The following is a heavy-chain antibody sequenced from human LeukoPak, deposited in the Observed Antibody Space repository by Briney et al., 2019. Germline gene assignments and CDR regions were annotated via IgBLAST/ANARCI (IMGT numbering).Heavy chain of an antibody. CDR1: GYTFTSYD. CDR2: MNPNSGNT. J-gene: IGHJ4*02. CDR3: ARGQGKYGGNSEKDY. Sequence: ASVKVSCKASGYTFTSYDINWVRQATGQGLEWMGWMNPNSGNTGYAQKFQGRVTMTRNTSISTAYMELSSLRAEDTAVYDCARGQGKYGGNSEKDYWGQGTLVTVSS. V-gene: IGHV1-8*01. D-gene: IGHD4-23*01.